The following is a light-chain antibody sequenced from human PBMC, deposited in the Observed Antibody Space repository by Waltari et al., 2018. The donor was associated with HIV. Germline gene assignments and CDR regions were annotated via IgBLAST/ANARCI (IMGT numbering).Light chain of an antibody. J-gene: IGLJ2*01. CDR2: GNT. CDR3: QSYDNSLNAVV. V-gene: IGLV1-40*01. CDR1: SSNIGAREA. Sequence: QSVLTRPPSVSGAPGQRVIISFTGGSSNIGAREAVHRYQQLPGAVPKVLIYGNTNRPSGVPDRFSGSKSGASASLAIAGLQTDDEADYYCQSYDNSLNAVVFGGGTRLTVL.